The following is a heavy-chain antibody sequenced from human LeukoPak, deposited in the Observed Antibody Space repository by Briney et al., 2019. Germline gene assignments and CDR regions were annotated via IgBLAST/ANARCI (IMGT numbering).Heavy chain of an antibody. CDR3: ARDLETLTLTTPVGY. Sequence: GGSLTLSCAASGFTFSSYGMHWVRQAPGKGLEWVAVIWYDGSNKYYADSVKGRFTISRDNSKNTLYLQMNSLRAEDTAVYYCARDLETLTLTTPVGYWGQGTLVTVSS. D-gene: IGHD3-22*01. CDR1: GFTFSSYG. J-gene: IGHJ4*02. CDR2: IWYDGSNK. V-gene: IGHV3-33*01.